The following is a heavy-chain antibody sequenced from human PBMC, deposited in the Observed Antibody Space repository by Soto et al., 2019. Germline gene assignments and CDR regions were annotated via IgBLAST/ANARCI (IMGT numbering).Heavy chain of an antibody. J-gene: IGHJ6*02. CDR1: GFTFDDYG. CDR2: ITWNSDNI. Sequence: GGSLRLSCVASGFTFDDYGMHWVRQRPGKGLEWVSGITWNSDNIGYADSVKGRFTISRDNAKNSLYLQMNSLRSEDTALYYCAKHRWARDGIDVWGQGTTVTVSS. V-gene: IGHV3-9*01. CDR3: AKHRWARDGIDV.